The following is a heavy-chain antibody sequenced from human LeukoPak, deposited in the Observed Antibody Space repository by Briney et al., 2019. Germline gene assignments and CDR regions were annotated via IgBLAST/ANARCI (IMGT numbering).Heavy chain of an antibody. V-gene: IGHV3-23*01. Sequence: GGSLRLSCAASGFTFSNYAMTWVRQAPGKGLEWVSVISDSGGSTYYADSVKGRFTISRDNSKNTVYLQMNSLRAEDTAVYYCARDRGDSSGYRRESDYWGQGTLVTVSS. CDR1: GFTFSNYA. D-gene: IGHD3-22*01. J-gene: IGHJ4*02. CDR2: ISDSGGST. CDR3: ARDRGDSSGYRRESDY.